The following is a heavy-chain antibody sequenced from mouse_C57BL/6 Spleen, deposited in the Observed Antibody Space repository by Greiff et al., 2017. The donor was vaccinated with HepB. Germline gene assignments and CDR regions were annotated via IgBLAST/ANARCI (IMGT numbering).Heavy chain of an antibody. CDR3: ARTEVSGNPFAY. V-gene: IGHV1-50*01. J-gene: IGHJ3*01. CDR2: IDPSDSYT. D-gene: IGHD1-3*01. CDR1: GYTFTSYW. Sequence: VQLQQSGAELVKPGASVTLSCKASGYTFTSYWMQWVKQRPGQGLEWIGEIDPSDSYTNYNPKFKGKATLTVDTSSSTAYLQPGSLTSEDSAVYYCARTEVSGNPFAYWGQGTTVTVSA.